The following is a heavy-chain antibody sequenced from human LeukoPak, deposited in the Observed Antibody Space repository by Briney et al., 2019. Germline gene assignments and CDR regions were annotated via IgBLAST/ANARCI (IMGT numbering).Heavy chain of an antibody. V-gene: IGHV4-4*07. CDR3: ARYYYDSSRRMSNAFDI. J-gene: IGHJ3*02. CDR2: LYASGST. CDR1: GGSISSYY. Sequence: PSETLSLACTVSGGSISSYYWSWIRQPAGKGLEWIGRLYASGSTNYNPSLKSRVTVSVDTSKNQFSLKLTSVTAADAAVYYCARYYYDSSRRMSNAFDIWGQGTMVTVSS. D-gene: IGHD3-22*01.